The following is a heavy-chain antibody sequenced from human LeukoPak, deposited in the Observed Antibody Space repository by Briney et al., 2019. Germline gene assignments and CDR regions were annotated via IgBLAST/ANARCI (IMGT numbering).Heavy chain of an antibody. CDR1: GESISSGNYY. CDR2: IYTSGST. Sequence: SETLSLTCTVSGESISSGNYYWSWIRQPAGKGLEWIGRIYTSGSTNYNPSVKSRVTISVDTSKNQFSLKLSSVTAADTAVYYCVRWSGYYFYWGQGTLVTVSS. CDR3: VRWSGYYFY. V-gene: IGHV4-61*02. J-gene: IGHJ4*02. D-gene: IGHD3-3*01.